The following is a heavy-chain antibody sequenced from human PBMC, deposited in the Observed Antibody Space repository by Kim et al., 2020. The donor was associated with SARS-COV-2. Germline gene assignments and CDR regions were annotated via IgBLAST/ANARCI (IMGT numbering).Heavy chain of an antibody. CDR2: VNGDIGNT. D-gene: IGHD3-10*01. CDR3: ALMVRGIPFDY. J-gene: IGHJ4*02. Sequence: ASVKVSCKASGYTFTNYAIHWVRQAPGQRLEWMGWVNGDIGNTKYSQKFQGRVTITRDTSASTAYMELSSLRSEDTAVYYCALMVRGIPFDYWGQGTLVTVSS. V-gene: IGHV1-3*01. CDR1: GYTFTNYA.